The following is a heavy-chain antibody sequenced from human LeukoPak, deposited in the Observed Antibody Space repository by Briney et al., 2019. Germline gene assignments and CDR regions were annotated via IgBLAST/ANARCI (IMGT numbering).Heavy chain of an antibody. V-gene: IGHV3-30*02. CDR3: AKVLEQQLVPRNFDY. Sequence: PGGSLRLSCAASGFTFSSYGMHWVRQAPGKGLEWVAFIRYDGSNKYYADSVKGRFTISRDNSKNTLYLQMNSLRAEDTAVYYCAKVLEQQLVPRNFDYWGQGTLVTVSS. D-gene: IGHD6-13*01. CDR2: IRYDGSNK. CDR1: GFTFSSYG. J-gene: IGHJ4*02.